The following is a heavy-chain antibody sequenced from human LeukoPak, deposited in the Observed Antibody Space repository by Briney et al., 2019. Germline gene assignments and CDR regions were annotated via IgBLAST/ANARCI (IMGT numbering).Heavy chain of an antibody. D-gene: IGHD6-19*01. Sequence: SETPSLTCTVSGGSISSSGYYWGWVRQPPGKELEWIGSIYYSGSSHYNPSLKSRVTISVDTSKNQFSLKLSSVTAADTAVYYCARELAVAVDYWGQGTLVTVSS. CDR2: IYYSGSS. CDR1: GGSISSSGYY. V-gene: IGHV4-39*07. CDR3: ARELAVAVDY. J-gene: IGHJ4*02.